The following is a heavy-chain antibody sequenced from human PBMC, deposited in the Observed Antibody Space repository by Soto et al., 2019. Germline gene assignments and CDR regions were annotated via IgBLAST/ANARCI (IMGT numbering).Heavy chain of an antibody. CDR2: INVYNGKT. V-gene: IGHV1-18*01. CDR1: GYTFTNYG. CDR3: ARGPDPTYFDY. J-gene: IGHJ4*02. Sequence: QVQLVQSGGEVAKPGASVKVSCKASGYTFTNYGINWVRQAPGLGLEWMGWINVYNGKTNYAQKFQARVTMTTDTSTNSGYMERRSLRSDDTAVYYCARGPDPTYFDYWGQGTLVIVSS.